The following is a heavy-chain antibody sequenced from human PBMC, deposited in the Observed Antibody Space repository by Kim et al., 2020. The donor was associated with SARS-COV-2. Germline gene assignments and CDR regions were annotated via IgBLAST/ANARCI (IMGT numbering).Heavy chain of an antibody. D-gene: IGHD3-10*01. Sequence: VKGRFTISRDNSKNTLYLQMNTRRAEDTAVYFCAGWFETRTHSYYYCMDVWGQGTTVTVSS. CDR3: AGWFETRTHSYYYCMDV. J-gene: IGHJ6*02. V-gene: IGHV3-23*01.